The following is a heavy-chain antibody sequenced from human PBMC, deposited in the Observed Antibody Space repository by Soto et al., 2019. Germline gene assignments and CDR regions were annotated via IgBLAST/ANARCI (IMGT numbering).Heavy chain of an antibody. D-gene: IGHD2-2*01. CDR1: GGSISSGGYY. J-gene: IGHJ6*02. CDR2: IYYSGST. Sequence: ASETLSLTCTVSGGSISSGGYYWSWIRQHPGKGLEWIGYIYYSGSTYYNPSLKSRVTISVDTSKNQFSLKLSSVTAADTAVYYCARDVGYCSSTSCPQDYYYGMDVCGQGTTVTVSS. V-gene: IGHV4-31*03. CDR3: ARDVGYCSSTSCPQDYYYGMDV.